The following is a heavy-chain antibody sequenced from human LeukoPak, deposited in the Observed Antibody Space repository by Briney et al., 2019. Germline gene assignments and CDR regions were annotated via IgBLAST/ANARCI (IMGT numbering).Heavy chain of an antibody. CDR1: GFTFRSYW. J-gene: IGHJ4*02. Sequence: GGSLRLSCAATGFTFRSYWMHWVRQAPGKGLVWVSRINIDGSSGSYADSVEGRFTISRDNAKNTVYLQMNSLRAEDMAVYYCAREPKRYGSGGGYFDYWGQGTLVTVSS. CDR2: INIDGSSG. CDR3: AREPKRYGSGGGYFDY. D-gene: IGHD1-14*01. V-gene: IGHV3-74*01.